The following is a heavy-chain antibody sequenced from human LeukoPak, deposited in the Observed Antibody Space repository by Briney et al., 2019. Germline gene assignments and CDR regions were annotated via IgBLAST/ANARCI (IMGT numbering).Heavy chain of an antibody. V-gene: IGHV4-34*01. CDR3: ARVSSVWIKDYYYYMDV. CDR2: INHSGST. J-gene: IGHJ6*03. D-gene: IGHD5-12*01. Sequence: PSETLSLTCAVYGGSFSGYYWSWIRQPPGKGLEWIGEINHSGSTNYNPSLKSRVTISVDTSKNQFSLKLSSVTAADTAVYYCARVSSVWIKDYYYYMDVWGKGSTVTVSS. CDR1: GGSFSGYY.